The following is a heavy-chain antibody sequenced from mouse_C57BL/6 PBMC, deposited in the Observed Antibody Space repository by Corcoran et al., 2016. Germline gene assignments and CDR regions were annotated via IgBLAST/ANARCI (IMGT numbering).Heavy chain of an antibody. Sequence: QVQLKQSGAELVRPGASVKLSCKASGYTFTDYYINWVKQRPGQGLEWIARIYPGSGNTYYNEKFKGKATLTAEKSSSTAYMQLSSLASEDSAVYFCARADYGSSYGWFAYWGQGTLVTVSA. CDR1: GYTFTDYY. V-gene: IGHV1-76*01. D-gene: IGHD1-1*01. J-gene: IGHJ3*01. CDR3: ARADYGSSYGWFAY. CDR2: IYPGSGNT.